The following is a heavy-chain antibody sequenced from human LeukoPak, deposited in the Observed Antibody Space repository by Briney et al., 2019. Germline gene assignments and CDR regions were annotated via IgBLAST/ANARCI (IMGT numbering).Heavy chain of an antibody. Sequence: PSETLSLTGTVSGGSISSYYWSWIRQPPGKGREWIGYIYYSGSTNYSPSLKSRVTISVDTSKNQFSLKGSSVTAADTAVYYCARHRYSGYDLDYWGQGTLVTVSS. J-gene: IGHJ4*02. CDR3: ARHRYSGYDLDY. CDR1: GGSISSYY. D-gene: IGHD5-12*01. CDR2: IYYSGST. V-gene: IGHV4-59*08.